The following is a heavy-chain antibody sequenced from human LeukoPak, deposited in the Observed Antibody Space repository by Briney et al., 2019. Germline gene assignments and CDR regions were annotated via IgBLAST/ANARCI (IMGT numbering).Heavy chain of an antibody. CDR2: MNPNSGNT. D-gene: IGHD2-2*01. CDR3: ARDWGKDCSSTSCYHQTEYFQH. CDR1: GYTFTSYD. J-gene: IGHJ1*01. Sequence: GASVKVSCKASGYTFTSYDINWVRQATGQGLEWMGWMNPNSGNTGYAQKFQGRVTITRNTSISTAYMELSSLRSEDTAVYYCARDWGKDCSSTSCYHQTEYFQHWGQGTLVTVSS. V-gene: IGHV1-8*03.